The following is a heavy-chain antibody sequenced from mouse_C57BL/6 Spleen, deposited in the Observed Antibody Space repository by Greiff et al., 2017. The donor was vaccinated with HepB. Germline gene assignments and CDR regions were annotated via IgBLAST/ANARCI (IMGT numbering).Heavy chain of an antibody. CDR2: IYPRAGST. J-gene: IGHJ4*01. Sequence: QVQLQQSGPELVKPGASVKLSCKASGYTFTSYDINWVKQRPGQGLEWIGWIYPRAGSTKYNEKFKGKATLTVDTSSSTAYMELHSLTSEDSAVYVGARYWDGAMDYWGQGTSVTVSS. CDR1: GYTFTSYD. D-gene: IGHD4-1*01. CDR3: ARYWDGAMDY. V-gene: IGHV1-85*01.